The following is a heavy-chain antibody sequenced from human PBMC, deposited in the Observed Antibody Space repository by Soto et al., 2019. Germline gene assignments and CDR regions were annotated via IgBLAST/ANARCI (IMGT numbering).Heavy chain of an antibody. CDR3: AKAGLWFGELADYYYYYMDV. J-gene: IGHJ6*03. V-gene: IGHV3-23*01. Sequence: EVQLLESGGGLVQPGGSLRLCCAASGFTFSSYAMSWVRQAPGKGLEWVSAISGSGGSTYYADSVKGRFTISRDNSKNTLYLQMNSLRAEDTAVYYCAKAGLWFGELADYYYYYMDVWGKGTTVTVSS. CDR1: GFTFSSYA. D-gene: IGHD3-10*01. CDR2: ISGSGGST.